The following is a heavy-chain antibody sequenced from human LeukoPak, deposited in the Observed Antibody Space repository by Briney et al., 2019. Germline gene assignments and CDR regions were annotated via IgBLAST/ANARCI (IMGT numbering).Heavy chain of an antibody. CDR2: TYYRSKWYN. V-gene: IGHV6-1*01. CDR3: ARVRTAAGPLYWYFDL. Sequence: SQTLSLTCAISGDSVSINSAAWNWIRQSPSRGLEWLGRTYYRSKWYNDYAVSVKSRITINPDTSKNQFSLQLNSVTPEDTAVYYCARVRTAAGPLYWYFDLWGRGTLVTVSS. J-gene: IGHJ2*01. CDR1: GDSVSINSAA. D-gene: IGHD6-13*01.